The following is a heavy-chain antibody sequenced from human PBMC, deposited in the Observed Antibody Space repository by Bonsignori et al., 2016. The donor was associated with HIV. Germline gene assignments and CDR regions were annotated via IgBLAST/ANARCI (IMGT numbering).Heavy chain of an antibody. D-gene: IGHD3-10*01. Sequence: WIRQPPGKGLEWIGEINHSGSTNYNPSLKSRVTISVDTSKNQFSLKLSSVTAADTAVYYCARGSLGTMVRGVIDYWGQGTLVTVSS. CDR3: ARGSLGTMVRGVIDY. J-gene: IGHJ4*02. CDR2: INHSGST. V-gene: IGHV4-34*01.